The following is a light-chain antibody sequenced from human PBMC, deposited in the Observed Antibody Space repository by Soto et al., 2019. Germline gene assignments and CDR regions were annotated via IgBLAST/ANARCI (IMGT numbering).Light chain of an antibody. Sequence: EIVMTQSPATLSVSPGERATLSCRASQSVSSNLAWYQQKPGQAPRLLIYGASTRATGIPASFSGSGSGTEFTLTISSLLSEDFAVYYCQQYNNWPPWTFGQGTKVEIK. J-gene: IGKJ1*01. CDR1: QSVSSN. V-gene: IGKV3-15*01. CDR3: QQYNNWPPWT. CDR2: GAS.